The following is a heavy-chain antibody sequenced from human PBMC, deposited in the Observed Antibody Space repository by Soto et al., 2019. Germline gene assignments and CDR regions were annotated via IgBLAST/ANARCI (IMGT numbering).Heavy chain of an antibody. J-gene: IGHJ4*02. CDR2: INPSGGST. D-gene: IGHD3-9*01. V-gene: IGHV1-46*01. Sequence: QVQLVQSGAEVKKPGASVKVSCKASGYTLTSYYMHWVRQAPGQGLAWMGIINPSGGSTSYAQNYQGRITMTGDPSTSTVYMELSSLRSEDTAVYFCARGDYDVLTGYYPLDYWGQGTLFTVSS. CDR3: ARGDYDVLTGYYPLDY. CDR1: GYTLTSYY.